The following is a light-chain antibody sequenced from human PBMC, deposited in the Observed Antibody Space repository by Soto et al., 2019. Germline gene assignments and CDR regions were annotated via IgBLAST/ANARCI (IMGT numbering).Light chain of an antibody. CDR1: QDIHND. J-gene: IGKJ1*01. CDR3: QHYYNYPWT. CDR2: AAS. Sequence: AVLLTQSPSSFSASTGDRATITCRASQDIHNDLAWYQQVPGKAPKLLLYAASILQTGVPSRFSGSGSGTDFTLTIDGLQSEDFATYFCQHYYNYPWTFGQGTTGE. V-gene: IGKV1-8*01.